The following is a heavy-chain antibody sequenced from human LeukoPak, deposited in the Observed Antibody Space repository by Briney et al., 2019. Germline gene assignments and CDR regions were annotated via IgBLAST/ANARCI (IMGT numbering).Heavy chain of an antibody. CDR2: ISYDGSNK. CDR1: GFTSSSYG. J-gene: IGHJ5*02. CDR3: AKDFYDGSGSYVSWFDP. V-gene: IGHV3-30*18. Sequence: PGRSLRLSCAASGFTSSSYGMHWVRQAPGKGLEWVAVISYDGSNKYYADSVKGRFTISRDNSKNTLYLQMNSLRAEDTAVYYCAKDFYDGSGSYVSWFDPWGQGTLVTVSS. D-gene: IGHD3-10*01.